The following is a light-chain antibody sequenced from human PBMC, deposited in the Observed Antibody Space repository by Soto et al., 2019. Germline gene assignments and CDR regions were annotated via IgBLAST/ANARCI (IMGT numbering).Light chain of an antibody. Sequence: DVRVPRWPASGSTWIGKEGTIAGRASQGIRNDLGWYQQKPGKAPKRLIYAASSLQSGVPSRFSGSGSGTEFTLTISSLQPEDFATYYCLQHNTYPRTFGQGTKVDIK. CDR2: AAS. CDR3: LQHNTYPRT. J-gene: IGKJ1*01. V-gene: IGKV1-17*01. CDR1: QGIRND.